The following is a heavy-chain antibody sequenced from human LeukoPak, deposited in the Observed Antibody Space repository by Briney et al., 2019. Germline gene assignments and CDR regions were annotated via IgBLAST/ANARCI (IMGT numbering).Heavy chain of an antibody. CDR1: GITFSSYA. V-gene: IGHV3-23*01. Sequence: GGSLRLSCAASGITFSSYAMSWVRQAPGKGLEWVSGISGSGGTTYYADSVKGRFTISRDNSKDTLFLQMNSLTVEDTAVYYCAAVLNVEGCFDYWGRGSLVTVSS. CDR2: ISGSGGTT. J-gene: IGHJ4*02. D-gene: IGHD5-24*01. CDR3: AAVLNVEGCFDY.